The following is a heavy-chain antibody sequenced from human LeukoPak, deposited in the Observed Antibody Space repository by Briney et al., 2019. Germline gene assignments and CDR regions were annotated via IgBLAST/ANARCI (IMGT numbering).Heavy chain of an antibody. J-gene: IGHJ4*02. CDR2: ISSSSATI. CDR3: ARGRDLFDS. V-gene: IGHV3-48*04. Sequence: PRGSLRLSCVASGFTFNTYSMNGFRQAPGKGLEWISYISSSSATIYYSDSVKGRFTISRDNAKNSLYLQMNSLRAEDTAVYYCARGRDLFDSWGQGTLVIVSS. CDR1: GFTFNTYS.